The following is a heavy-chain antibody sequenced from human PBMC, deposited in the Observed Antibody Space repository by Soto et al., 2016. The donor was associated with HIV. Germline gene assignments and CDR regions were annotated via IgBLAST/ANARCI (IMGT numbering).Heavy chain of an antibody. J-gene: IGHJ3*02. D-gene: IGHD6-13*01. CDR3: ARDRGIAAAAHGAFDI. CDR1: GGTFSSYA. V-gene: IGHV1-69*13. CDR2: IIPIFSTA. Sequence: QVQLVQSGAEVKKPGSSVKVSCKASGGTFSSYAISWVRQAPGQGLEWMGGIIPIFSTANYAQKFQGRVTITADESTSTAYMELSSLRSEDTAVYYCARDRGIAAAAHGAFDIWGQGTMVTVSS.